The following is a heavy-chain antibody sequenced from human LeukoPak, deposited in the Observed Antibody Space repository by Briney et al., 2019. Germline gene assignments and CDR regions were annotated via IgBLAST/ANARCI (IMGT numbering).Heavy chain of an antibody. CDR1: GFTCSTYW. D-gene: IGHD6-6*01. CDR2: ISIDGNST. V-gene: IGHV3-74*01. CDR3: VSEYSSSYSRAFDI. Sequence: GGSLRLSCAASGFTCSTYWMHWVRQPPAKGLVWVSRISIDGNSTTYADSVKGRFTISRDNAKNTLYLQMNSLRAEDTAVYYCVSEYSSSYSRAFDIWGQGTMVTVSS. J-gene: IGHJ3*02.